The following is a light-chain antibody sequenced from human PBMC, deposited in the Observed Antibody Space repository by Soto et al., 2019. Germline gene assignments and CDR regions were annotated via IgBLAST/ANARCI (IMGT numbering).Light chain of an antibody. CDR1: QVVTTN. CDR2: DAS. V-gene: IGKV3-15*01. Sequence: EIVMTQSPDTLSLSQGERATLSCRASQVVTTNLAWYQQKPGQAPRLLIYDASTRAAGIPARFSGTGSGTEFTLTISSLQSEDFAVYYCQQYSNWPPITFGQGTRLEIK. J-gene: IGKJ5*01. CDR3: QQYSNWPPIT.